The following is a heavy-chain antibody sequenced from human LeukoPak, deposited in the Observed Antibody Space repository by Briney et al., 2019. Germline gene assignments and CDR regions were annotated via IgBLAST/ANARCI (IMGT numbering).Heavy chain of an antibody. CDR3: ARDTWELLLDY. Sequence: ASVKVSCKASGYTFTNYAINWVRQAPGQGLEWMGWINTNTGNPTYAQGFTGRFVFSLDTSVSTAYLQISSLKAEDTAVYYCARDTWELLLDYWGQGTLVTVSS. J-gene: IGHJ4*02. D-gene: IGHD1-26*01. V-gene: IGHV7-4-1*02. CDR1: GYTFTNYA. CDR2: INTNTGNP.